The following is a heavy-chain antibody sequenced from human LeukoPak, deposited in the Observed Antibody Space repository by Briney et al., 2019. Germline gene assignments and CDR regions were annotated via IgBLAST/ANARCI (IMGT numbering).Heavy chain of an antibody. V-gene: IGHV3-9*01. Sequence: GGSLRLSCAASGFTFDDYAMHWVRQAPGKGLEWVSGISWNSGSIGYADSVKGRFTISRDNSKNTLYLQMNSLRAEDTAVYYCAKDPSMVRGDALDIWGQGTMVTVSS. CDR2: ISWNSGSI. J-gene: IGHJ3*02. D-gene: IGHD3-10*01. CDR1: GFTFDDYA. CDR3: AKDPSMVRGDALDI.